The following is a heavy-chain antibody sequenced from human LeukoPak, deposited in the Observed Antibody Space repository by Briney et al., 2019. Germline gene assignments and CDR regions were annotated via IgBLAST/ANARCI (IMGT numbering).Heavy chain of an antibody. CDR1: GYNLTDYY. V-gene: IGHV1-2*06. D-gene: IGHD2/OR15-2a*01. CDR3: ASFYVP. Sequence: ASVKVSCKALGYNLTDYYFHWVRQAPGQGLEWMGQINPYSGATNYAQKFQGRVAMTRGASIYTVYMELSRLTSDDTALYYCASFYVPWGQGTLVTVSS. J-gene: IGHJ5*02. CDR2: INPYSGAT.